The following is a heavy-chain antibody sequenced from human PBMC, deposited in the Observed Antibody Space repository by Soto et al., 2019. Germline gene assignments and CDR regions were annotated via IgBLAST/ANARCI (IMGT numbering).Heavy chain of an antibody. CDR2: IYYSGST. D-gene: IGHD4-17*01. Sequence: SETLSLTCTVSGGSISSYYWSWIRQPPGKGLEWIGYIYYSGSTNYNPSLKSRVTISVDTSKNQFSLKLSSVTAADTAVYYCARLDYGDYYYYYYMDVWGKGTTVTVSS. J-gene: IGHJ6*03. CDR3: ARLDYGDYYYYYYMDV. CDR1: GGSISSYY. V-gene: IGHV4-59*08.